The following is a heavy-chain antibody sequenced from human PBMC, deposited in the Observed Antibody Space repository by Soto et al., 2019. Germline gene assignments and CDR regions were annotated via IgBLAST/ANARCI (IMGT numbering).Heavy chain of an antibody. CDR1: GGSISSYY. D-gene: IGHD6-13*01. CDR3: AAQRESSSSGPRDNWFDP. V-gene: IGHV4-59*08. J-gene: IGHJ5*02. CDR2: IYYSGST. Sequence: SETLSLTCTVSGGSISSYYWSWIRQPPGKGLEWIGYIYYSGSTNYNPSLKSRVTISVDTSKNQFSLKLSSVTAADTAVYYCAAQRESSSSGPRDNWFDPWGQGTLVTVSS.